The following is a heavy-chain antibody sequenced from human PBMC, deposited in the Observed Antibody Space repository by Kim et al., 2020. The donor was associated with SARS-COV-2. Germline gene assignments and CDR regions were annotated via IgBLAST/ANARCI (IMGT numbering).Heavy chain of an antibody. J-gene: IGHJ6*02. D-gene: IGHD1-1*01. CDR3: AKANAAPGYKSTWGGDYSLGF. V-gene: IGHV3-23*01. CDR1: GFTFSSYA. Sequence: GGSLRLSCAASGFTFSSYAMNWVRQAPGKGLEWVSAISGNGGSTYYADSVKGRFTISRDNFKNTLELQMNSLRAEDTAVYYCAKANAAPGYKSTWGGDYSLGFLGRETTVTVSS. CDR2: ISGNGGST.